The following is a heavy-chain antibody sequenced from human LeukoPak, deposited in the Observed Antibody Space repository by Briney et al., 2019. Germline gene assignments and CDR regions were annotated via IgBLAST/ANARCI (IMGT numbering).Heavy chain of an antibody. V-gene: IGHV3-21*01. CDR1: GFTFSSYS. CDR3: ARVSVAGLDY. CDR2: ISSSSSYI. J-gene: IGHJ4*02. Sequence: GRSLRLSCAASGFTFSSYSMNWVRQAPGKGLEWVSSISSSSSYIYYADSVKGRFTISRDNAKNSLYLQMNSLRAEDTAVYYCARVSVAGLDYWGQGTLVTVSS. D-gene: IGHD6-19*01.